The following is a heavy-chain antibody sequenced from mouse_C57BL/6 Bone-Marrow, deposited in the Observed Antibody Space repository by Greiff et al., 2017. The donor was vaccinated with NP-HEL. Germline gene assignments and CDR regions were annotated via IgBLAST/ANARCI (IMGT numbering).Heavy chain of an antibody. CDR1: GYTFTSYD. D-gene: IGHD1-1*01. Sequence: VQLQQSGPELVKPGASVKLSCKASGYTFTSYDINWVKQRPGQGLEWIGWIYPRDGSTKYNEKFKGKATLTVDTSSSTAYMELHSLTSEDSAVYFCARPYYYGSSYRYWYFDVWGTGTTVTVSS. CDR3: ARPYYYGSSYRYWYFDV. J-gene: IGHJ1*03. V-gene: IGHV1-85*01. CDR2: IYPRDGST.